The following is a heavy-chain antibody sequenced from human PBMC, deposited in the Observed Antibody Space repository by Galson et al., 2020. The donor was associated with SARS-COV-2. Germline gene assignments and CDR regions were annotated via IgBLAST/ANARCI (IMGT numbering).Heavy chain of an antibody. J-gene: IGHJ4*02. CDR2: INPNSGGA. CDR1: EKTFTDYS. V-gene: IGHV1-2*02. D-gene: IGHD5-18*01. Sequence: ASVKVSCKASEKTFTDYSLHWVRQAPGQGLEWMGWINPNSGGANYAQKFQDRVTMTRDTSVSTVYMELRWLRSDDTAVYYCARGAGQYSYCYGLEDWGQGPLVTVS. CDR3: ARGAGQYSYCYGLED.